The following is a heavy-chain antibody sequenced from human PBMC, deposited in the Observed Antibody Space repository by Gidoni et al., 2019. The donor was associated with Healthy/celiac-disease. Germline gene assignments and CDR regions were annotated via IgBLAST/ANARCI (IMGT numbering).Heavy chain of an antibody. D-gene: IGHD5-18*01. J-gene: IGHJ4*02. CDR3: AKAGLDTAMVTDFDY. CDR1: GFTFDAYA. V-gene: IGHV3-9*01. Sequence: EVQLVESGGGLVQPGRSLRLSCAASGFTFDAYAMHWVRQAPGKGLEWVSGISWNSGSIGYADSVKGRFTISRDNAKNSLYLQMNSLRAEDTALYYCAKAGLDTAMVTDFDYWGQGTLVTVSS. CDR2: ISWNSGSI.